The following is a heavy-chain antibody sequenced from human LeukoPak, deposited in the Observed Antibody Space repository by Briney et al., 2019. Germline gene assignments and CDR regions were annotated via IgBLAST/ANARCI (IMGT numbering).Heavy chain of an antibody. CDR2: IYYSGST. CDR3: ARTDYYDSSGYYVIYFDS. V-gene: IGHV4-39*01. Sequence: SETLSLTCTVSGGSISSSRYYWGWIRQPPGKGLEWIGSIYYSGSTYYNPSLKSRVTISVATSKNQSSLKMSSVTAADTAVSYCARTDYYDSSGYYVIYFDSWGQGTLVTVSS. CDR1: GGSISSSRYY. J-gene: IGHJ4*02. D-gene: IGHD3-22*01.